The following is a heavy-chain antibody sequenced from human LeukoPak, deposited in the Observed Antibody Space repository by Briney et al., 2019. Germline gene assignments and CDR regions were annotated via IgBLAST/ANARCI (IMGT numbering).Heavy chain of an antibody. V-gene: IGHV4-4*07. J-gene: IGHJ4*02. D-gene: IGHD6-19*01. CDR3: ARDTTVASGMQF. CDR2: VVTTTT. Sequence: SETLSLTCTVSGGSISTYSWTWVRQSPGKGLEWIGSVVTTTTKYSPALRSRVAISVDTSKNQSSLRLESVTTADTAVYYCARDTTVASGMQFWGQGALVTVSS. CDR1: GGSISTYS.